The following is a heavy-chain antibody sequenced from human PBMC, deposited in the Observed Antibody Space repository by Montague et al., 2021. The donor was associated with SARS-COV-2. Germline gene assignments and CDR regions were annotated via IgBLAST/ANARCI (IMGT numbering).Heavy chain of an antibody. CDR1: RLPFNGYA. J-gene: IGHJ4*02. D-gene: IGHD3-22*01. Sequence: SLRLSCAASRLPFNGYAMHWVRQAPGKGLEWLTFISHDESNHRYADSVKGRFTISRDNSKNTLYLQMDSLRPEDTAIYYCAGNMYFYDSRGYQNIDYWGQGILVAVSS. CDR3: AGNMYFYDSRGYQNIDY. CDR2: ISHDESNH. V-gene: IGHV3-30*04.